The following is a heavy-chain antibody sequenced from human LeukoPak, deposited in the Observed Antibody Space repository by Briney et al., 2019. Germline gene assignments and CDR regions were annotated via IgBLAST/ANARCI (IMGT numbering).Heavy chain of an antibody. CDR1: GGSISSSSYY. J-gene: IGHJ4*02. CDR3: ARGTRYNWNYLVGY. Sequence: SETLSLTCTVSGGSISSSSYYWGWIRQPLGKGLEWIGEITHSGSINYNLSLTSRVTISVDTSKNQVSLKLSSVTAADTAVYYCARGTRYNWNYLVGYWGQGTLVTVSS. CDR2: ITHSGSI. V-gene: IGHV4-39*07. D-gene: IGHD1-7*01.